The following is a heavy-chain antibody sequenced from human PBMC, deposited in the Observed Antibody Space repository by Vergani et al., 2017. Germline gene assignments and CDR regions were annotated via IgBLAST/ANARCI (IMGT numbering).Heavy chain of an antibody. CDR3: ARSTPKSPNXFGP. V-gene: IGHV3-48*01. CDR2: ISGSSSSK. J-gene: IGHJ5*02. CDR1: GFPFSSYS. D-gene: IGHD1-1*01. Sequence: EVQLVESGGGLVQLWGSLRLSCAASGFPFSSYSMNWVRKAQGKGLEWVSSISGSSSSKYYADSVKGQFTISRYNAKNSLYLQMNSLRAGETAVYYCARSTPKSPNXFGPWGEGTLVTVSS.